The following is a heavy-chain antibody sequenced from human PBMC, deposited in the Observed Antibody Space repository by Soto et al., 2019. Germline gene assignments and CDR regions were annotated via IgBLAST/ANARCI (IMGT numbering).Heavy chain of an antibody. D-gene: IGHD2-2*01. Sequence: ASVKVSCKASGGTFSSYTISWVRQAPGQGLEWMGRIVPILGIANYAQKFQGRVTITADKSTSTAYMELSSLRSEDTAVYYCARDHCSSTSCHPTWGQETLVTVSS. J-gene: IGHJ4*02. V-gene: IGHV1-69*04. CDR1: GGTFSSYT. CDR2: IVPILGIA. CDR3: ARDHCSSTSCHPT.